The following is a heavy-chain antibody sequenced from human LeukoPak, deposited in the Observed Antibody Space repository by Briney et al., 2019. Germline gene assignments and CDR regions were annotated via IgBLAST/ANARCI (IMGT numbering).Heavy chain of an antibody. CDR3: ARANFLSCSSTSCLFDY. J-gene: IGHJ4*02. Sequence: ASVKVSCKASEYTFTDYYLHWVRQAPGQGFEWMGWNNPVSGGTNYVQKFQGRVTMTRDTSISTAYMELSRLRSDDTAVYYCARANFLSCSSTSCLFDYWGQGTLVTVSS. D-gene: IGHD2-2*01. CDR1: EYTFTDYY. V-gene: IGHV1-2*02. CDR2: NNPVSGGT.